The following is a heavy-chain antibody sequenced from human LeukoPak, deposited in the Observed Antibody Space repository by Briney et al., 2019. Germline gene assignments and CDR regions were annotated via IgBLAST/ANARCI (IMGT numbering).Heavy chain of an antibody. CDR3: ARTPIYYYDNSGYYN. CDR1: GGSISSGGYY. Sequence: TLSLTCTVSGGSISSGGYYWSWIRQPAGKGLEWIGRIYTSGSTNYNPSLRSRVTISVDTSKNQFSLKLSSVTAADTAVYYCARTPIYYYDNSGYYNWGQGTLVTVSS. J-gene: IGHJ4*02. D-gene: IGHD3-22*01. CDR2: IYTSGST. V-gene: IGHV4-61*02.